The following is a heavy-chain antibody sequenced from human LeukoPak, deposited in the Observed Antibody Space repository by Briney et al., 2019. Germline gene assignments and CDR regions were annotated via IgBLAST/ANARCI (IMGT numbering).Heavy chain of an antibody. J-gene: IGHJ4*02. D-gene: IGHD2-15*01. CDR3: ASSGARWRGGSYYFDY. V-gene: IGHV3-23*01. CDR1: GFTFSSYA. Sequence: GVSLRLLCAASGFTFSSYAMSWVRQPPGKGLEWVSSISASAATTYYADSVKGRFTISRDNSKNTLYLQMNSLGDEDTALYYCASSGARWRGGSYYFDYWGQGSLVSVSS. CDR2: ISASAATT.